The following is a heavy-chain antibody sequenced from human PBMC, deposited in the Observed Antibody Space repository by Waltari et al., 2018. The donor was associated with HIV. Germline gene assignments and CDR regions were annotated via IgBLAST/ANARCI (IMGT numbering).Heavy chain of an antibody. V-gene: IGHV4-59*11. CDR1: GGSISSHY. Sequence: QVQLQELGPGLVKPSETLSLTCTVSGGSISSHYWSWIRQSPGRGLEWIGYIYNNGDTNYSPSFRSRVTISLDTSKSQFFLKLRSVTAADTAVYYCAREAHCSGGTGYRPYWGQGALVTVSS. CDR2: IYNNGDT. J-gene: IGHJ4*02. CDR3: AREAHCSGGTGYRPY. D-gene: IGHD2-15*01.